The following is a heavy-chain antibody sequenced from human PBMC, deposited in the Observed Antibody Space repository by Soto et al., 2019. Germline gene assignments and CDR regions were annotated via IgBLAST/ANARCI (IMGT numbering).Heavy chain of an antibody. D-gene: IGHD3-3*01. CDR3: ARWSYLDY. CDR2: ISGSDGKT. Sequence: VGSLRLSCAASGFSFGSYALSWVRQAPGKGLEWVSTISGSDGKTFYADSVKGRFSISRDTSQSTLYLQMNSLRADDTAMYYCARWSYLDYWGQGTRVTVSS. CDR1: GFSFGSYA. V-gene: IGHV3-23*01. J-gene: IGHJ4*02.